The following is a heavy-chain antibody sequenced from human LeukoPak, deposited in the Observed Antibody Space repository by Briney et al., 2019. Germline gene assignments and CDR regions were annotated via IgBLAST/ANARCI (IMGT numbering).Heavy chain of an antibody. J-gene: IGHJ1*01. V-gene: IGHV1-69*05. CDR1: GGIYRITA. Sequence: VASVKVSCKVSGGIYRITAITWVRQAPGQGLEWMGGIIPMSTTANYAQKFQGRVTITRDDSTSTAYMEVSSLRSEDTALYYCATYGGNTAEYFQHWGQGTLVTASS. CDR2: IIPMSTTA. D-gene: IGHD4-23*01. CDR3: ATYGGNTAEYFQH.